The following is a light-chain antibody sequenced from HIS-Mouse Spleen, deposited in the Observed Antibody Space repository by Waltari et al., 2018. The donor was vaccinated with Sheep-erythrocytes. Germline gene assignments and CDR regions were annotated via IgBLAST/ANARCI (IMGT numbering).Light chain of an antibody. CDR3: QQSYSTPPLT. CDR1: QSLSSY. Sequence: DIQMTQSPSSLSASVGDRVTITCRASQSLSSYLNWYQQKPGKAPKLLIYAASSLQSGVPSRFSGSGSVTDFTLTISSLQPEDFATYYCQQSYSTPPLTFGGGTK. V-gene: IGKV1-39*01. CDR2: AAS. J-gene: IGKJ4*01.